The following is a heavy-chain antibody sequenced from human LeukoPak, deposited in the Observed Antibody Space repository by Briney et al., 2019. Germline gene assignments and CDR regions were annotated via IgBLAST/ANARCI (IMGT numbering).Heavy chain of an antibody. Sequence: GASLRLSCAASGFTFRNYAMSWVRQASGKGLEWVSGISSDGRAFYADSVKGRFTISRDNSKNTLYLQMNSLRAEDTAVYYCAKEAAVIAIPYFDYWGQGTLVTVSS. V-gene: IGHV3-23*01. CDR2: ISSDGRA. CDR3: AKEAAVIAIPYFDY. CDR1: GFTFRNYA. J-gene: IGHJ4*02. D-gene: IGHD2-21*01.